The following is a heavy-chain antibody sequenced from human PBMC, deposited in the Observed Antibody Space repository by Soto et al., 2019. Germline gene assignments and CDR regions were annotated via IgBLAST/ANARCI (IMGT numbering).Heavy chain of an antibody. CDR2: INPNSGGT. CDR1: GYTFTGYY. CDR3: AREGADGSGSYRAVNWFDP. Sequence: ASVKVSCKASGYTFTGYYMHWVRQAPGQGLEWMGWINPNSGGTNYAQKFQGWVTLTRDTSISTAYMELSRLRSDDTAVYYCAREGADGSGSYRAVNWFDPWGQGTLVTVSS. D-gene: IGHD3-10*01. V-gene: IGHV1-2*04. J-gene: IGHJ5*02.